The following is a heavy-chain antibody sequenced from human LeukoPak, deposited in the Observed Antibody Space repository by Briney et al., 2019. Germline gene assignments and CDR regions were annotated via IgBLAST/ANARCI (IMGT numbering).Heavy chain of an antibody. V-gene: IGHV3-7*04. CDR1: GFNFSDSR. CDR3: VRGDWYLES. D-gene: IGHD2-21*01. Sequence: GGSLRLSCATSGFNFSDSRMTWVRQAPGKGLQWVANINRDGTEKHFLDSVEGRFTISRANAKISLYLQMNTLRPQDTALYFCVRGDWYLESWGQGTLVTVSS. J-gene: IGHJ4*02. CDR2: INRDGTEK.